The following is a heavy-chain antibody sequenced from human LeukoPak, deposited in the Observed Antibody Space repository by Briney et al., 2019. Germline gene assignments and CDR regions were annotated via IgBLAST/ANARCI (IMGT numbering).Heavy chain of an antibody. Sequence: SVKVSCKASGGTFGSYALIWVRQAPGQGLEWMGGTIPMFGTVDNAQKFQGRVTITADKSTSTTYMELRSLTSDDTAVYYCATGLFTTVIVVNRTTVFDIWGQGTIVTVSS. D-gene: IGHD3-22*01. CDR2: TIPMFGTV. CDR1: GGTFGSYA. V-gene: IGHV1-69*06. J-gene: IGHJ3*02. CDR3: ATGLFTTVIVVNRTTVFDI.